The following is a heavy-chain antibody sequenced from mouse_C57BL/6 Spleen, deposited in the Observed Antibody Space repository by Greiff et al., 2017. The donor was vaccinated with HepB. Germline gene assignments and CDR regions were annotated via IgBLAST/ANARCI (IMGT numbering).Heavy chain of an antibody. J-gene: IGHJ3*01. D-gene: IGHD1-1*01. V-gene: IGHV1-4*01. CDR1: GYTFTSYT. Sequence: VQLQQSGAELARPGASVKMSCKASGYTFTSYTMHWVKQGPGQGLEWIGYINPSSGYTKYNQKFKDKATLTADKSSSTAYMQLSSLTSEDSAVYYCARSGSGYYGSSSFAYWGQGTLVTVSA. CDR2: INPSSGYT. CDR3: ARSGSGYYGSSSFAY.